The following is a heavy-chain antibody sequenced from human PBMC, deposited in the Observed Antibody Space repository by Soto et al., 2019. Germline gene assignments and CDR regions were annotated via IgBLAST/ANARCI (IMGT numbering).Heavy chain of an antibody. J-gene: IGHJ4*02. CDR3: ARAPGDFFDY. Sequence: SETLSLTCTVSGGSISSGGYYWSWIRQHPGKGLEWIGYIFYSGSTFYNPSLKSRVTISVDTSKNQFSLKLSSVTAADTAVYFCARAPGDFFDYWGQGTLVTVSS. V-gene: IGHV4-31*03. CDR2: IFYSGST. CDR1: GGSISSGGYY.